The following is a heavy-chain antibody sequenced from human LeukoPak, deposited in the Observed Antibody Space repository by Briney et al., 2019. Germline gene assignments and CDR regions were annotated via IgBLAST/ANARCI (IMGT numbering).Heavy chain of an antibody. CDR2: ISGSGGST. J-gene: IGHJ4*02. D-gene: IGHD6-19*01. V-gene: IGHV3-23*01. Sequence: PGGSLRLSCAASGFTFSSYAMSWVRQAPEKGLEWVSAISGSGGSTYYADSVKGRFTISRDNSKNTLYLQMNSLSAEDTAVYYCAKVGRIAVAGQLDYWGQGTLVTVSS. CDR1: GFTFSSYA. CDR3: AKVGRIAVAGQLDY.